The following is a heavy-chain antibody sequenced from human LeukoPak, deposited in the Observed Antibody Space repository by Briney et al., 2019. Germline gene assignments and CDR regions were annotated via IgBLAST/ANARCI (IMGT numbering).Heavy chain of an antibody. CDR2: TYSGDRA. V-gene: IGHV3-53*01. Sequence: GGSLRLSCAASGFIVSNTYMSWARQAPGKGLEWVSLTYSGDRATYADSVKGRFTVSSDNLQNAVYLQMNSLRAEDTAVYYCARSGYDSDYLDYWGQGTLVTVSS. J-gene: IGHJ4*02. CDR1: GFIVSNTY. CDR3: ARSGYDSDYLDY. D-gene: IGHD5-12*01.